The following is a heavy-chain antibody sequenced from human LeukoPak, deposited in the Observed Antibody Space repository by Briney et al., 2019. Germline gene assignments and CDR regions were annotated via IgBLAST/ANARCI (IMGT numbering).Heavy chain of an antibody. CDR3: AKDHRAYYDSRGFFDY. CDR2: IRYDGSNK. V-gene: IGHV3-30*02. Sequence: QPGGSLRLSCAASGFTFSSYGMHWVRQAPGKGLEWVAFIRYDGSNKYYADSVKGRFTISRDNSKNTLYLQMNSLRAEDTAVYYCAKDHRAYYDSRGFFDYWGQGTLVTVSS. J-gene: IGHJ4*02. CDR1: GFTFSSYG. D-gene: IGHD3-22*01.